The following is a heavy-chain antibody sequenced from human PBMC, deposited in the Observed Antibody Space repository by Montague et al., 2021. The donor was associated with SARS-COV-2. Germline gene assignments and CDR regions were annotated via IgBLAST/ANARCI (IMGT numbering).Heavy chain of an antibody. CDR1: GGPISGSSDY. CDR2: VDYSGNT. Sequence: SETLSLTCTVTGGPISGSSDYRGWIRQSPGKGLEWIASVDYSGNTYYSPSLKSRLTISVGTSKNQFSLKLNSVTAADTALYYCARREYSYGWGDWGQGSLVTVSS. V-gene: IGHV4-39*01. CDR3: ARREYSYGWGD. J-gene: IGHJ4*02. D-gene: IGHD5-18*01.